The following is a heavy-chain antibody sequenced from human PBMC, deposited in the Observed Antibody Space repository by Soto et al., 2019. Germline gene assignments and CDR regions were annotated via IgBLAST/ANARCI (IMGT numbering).Heavy chain of an antibody. CDR1: GFTFRDAW. D-gene: IGHD3-16*01. CDR2: IKSKSDGGAT. Sequence: EAQLVESGGGLVKPGGSLRLSCAASGFTFRDAWMSWVRQAPGKGLEWVGRIKSKSDGGATDYAAPVKGRFTISRDESKSTLYQQMNSLRTEDTAVYYCTCRGERYWGQGTLVNVSS. V-gene: IGHV3-15*01. CDR3: TCRGERY. J-gene: IGHJ4*02.